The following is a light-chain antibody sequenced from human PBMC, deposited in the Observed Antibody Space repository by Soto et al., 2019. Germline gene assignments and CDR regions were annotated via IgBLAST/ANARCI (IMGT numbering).Light chain of an antibody. J-gene: IGKJ1*01. Sequence: EIVLTQSPATLSLSPGERATLSCRASQNISSRFLAWYQHKPGQAPRLLIYGASIRATDIPGRFSGSGSGTDFSLTISRLEPEDFAVYYCHQFAPSRGTFGQGTKVDIK. CDR1: QNISSRF. V-gene: IGKV3-20*01. CDR3: HQFAPSRGT. CDR2: GAS.